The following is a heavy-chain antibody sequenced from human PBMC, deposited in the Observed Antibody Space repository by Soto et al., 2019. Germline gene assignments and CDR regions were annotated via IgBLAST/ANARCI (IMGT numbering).Heavy chain of an antibody. J-gene: IGHJ6*02. V-gene: IGHV1-18*01. CDR2: ISAYNGNT. Sequence: ASVKVSCKASGYTFTSYVISWVRQAPGQGLEWMGWISAYNGNTNYAQKLQGRVTMTTDTSTSTAYMELRSLRSDDTAVYYCAFGEESRYYYYGMDVWGQGTTVTVSS. CDR3: AFGEESRYYYYGMDV. D-gene: IGHD3-10*01. CDR1: GYTFTSYV.